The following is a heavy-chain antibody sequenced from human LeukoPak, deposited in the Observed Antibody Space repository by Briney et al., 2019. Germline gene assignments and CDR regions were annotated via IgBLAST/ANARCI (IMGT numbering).Heavy chain of an antibody. CDR1: GYTFTGYY. CDR2: INPKSGGT. V-gene: IGHV1-2*02. Sequence: ASVKVSCKASGYTFTGYYMHWVRQAPGQGLEWMGWINPKSGGTNYAQKFQGRVTMTRDTSISTAYMELSRLRSDDTAVYYCARGKRYYFDYWGQGTLVTVSS. CDR3: ARGKRYYFDY. J-gene: IGHJ4*02.